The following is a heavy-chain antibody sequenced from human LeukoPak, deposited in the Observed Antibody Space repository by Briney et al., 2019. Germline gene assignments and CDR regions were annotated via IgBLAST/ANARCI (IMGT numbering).Heavy chain of an antibody. CDR2: LGGSGSSA. J-gene: IGHJ4*02. Sequence: GGSLRLPCAASGFTFSNYAMSWVRQAPGRGLEWVSALGGSGSSAYYADSVKGRFTISRDNSRNTLYLQMNSLGAEDTAIYYCAKVSGWYYFDYWGQGTLVTVSS. D-gene: IGHD6-19*01. CDR1: GFTFSNYA. CDR3: AKVSGWYYFDY. V-gene: IGHV3-23*01.